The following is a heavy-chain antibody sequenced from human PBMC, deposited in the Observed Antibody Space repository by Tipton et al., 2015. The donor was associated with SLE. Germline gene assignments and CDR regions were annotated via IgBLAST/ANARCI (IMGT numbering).Heavy chain of an antibody. Sequence: SLRLSCAASGFTFSTYGMHWVRQAPGKGLEWVSFIRYDGTNKYYADSVRGRFTISRDNAKNTLYLQMTSLRAEDTAIYYCGNIYYDSSGYLPGGNWGQGTLVTVSS. D-gene: IGHD3-22*01. V-gene: IGHV3-30*02. CDR3: GNIYYDSSGYLPGGN. J-gene: IGHJ4*02. CDR2: IRYDGTNK. CDR1: GFTFSTYG.